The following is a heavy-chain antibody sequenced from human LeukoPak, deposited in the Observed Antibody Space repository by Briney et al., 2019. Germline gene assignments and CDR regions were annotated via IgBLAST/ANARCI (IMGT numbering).Heavy chain of an antibody. CDR1: GFTFDDYA. D-gene: IGHD6-13*01. J-gene: IGHJ4*02. CDR2: ISWNSGSI. CDR3: AKDMGMIAAAGIDY. V-gene: IGHV3-9*01. Sequence: GGSLRLSCAASGFTFDDYAMHWVRQAPGKGLEWVSGISWNSGSIGYADSMKGRFTISRDNAKNSLYLQMNSLRAEDTALYYCAKDMGMIAAAGIDYWGQGTLVTVSS.